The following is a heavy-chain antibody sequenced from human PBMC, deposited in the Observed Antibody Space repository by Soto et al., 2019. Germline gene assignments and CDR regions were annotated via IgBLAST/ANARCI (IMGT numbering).Heavy chain of an antibody. Sequence: GGSLRLSCAACGLTFSSSAMSWVRKAPGKGLEWVSAISGSGGSTYYADSVKGRFTISRDNSKNTLYLQMNSLRAEDTAVYYCAKGYYYDSSGYTTESDSFDYWGQRTLVTVSS. CDR1: GLTFSSSA. CDR3: AKGYYYDSSGYTTESDSFDY. J-gene: IGHJ4*02. CDR2: ISGSGGST. V-gene: IGHV3-23*01. D-gene: IGHD3-22*01.